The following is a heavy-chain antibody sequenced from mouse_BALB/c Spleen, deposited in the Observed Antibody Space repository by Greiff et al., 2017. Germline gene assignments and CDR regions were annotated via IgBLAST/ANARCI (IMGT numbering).Heavy chain of an antibody. CDR2: ISDGGSYT. CDR3: AREHATASFAY. V-gene: IGHV5-4*02. D-gene: IGHD1-2*01. J-gene: IGHJ3*01. Sequence: EVMLVESGGGLVKPGGSLKLSCAASGFTFSDYYMYWVRQTPEKRLEWVATISDGGSYTYYPDSVKGRFTISRDNAKNNLYLQMSSLKSEDTAMYYCAREHATASFAYWGQGTLVTVSA. CDR1: GFTFSDYY.